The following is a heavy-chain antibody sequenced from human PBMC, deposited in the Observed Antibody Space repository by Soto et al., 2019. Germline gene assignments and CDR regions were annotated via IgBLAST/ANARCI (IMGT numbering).Heavy chain of an antibody. D-gene: IGHD5-18*01. J-gene: IGHJ4*02. CDR1: GFTFSDYY. V-gene: IGHV3-7*05. CDR3: ARDRDTYGHGFFDY. CDR2: ISPEGSGK. Sequence: SGFTFSDYYMNWVHQVAGKGLEWVANISPEGSGKQYVDSMKGRFAVSRDNANNSLYLEMNSLRAEDTAVYFCARDRDTYGHGFFDYWGQGTLVTVSS.